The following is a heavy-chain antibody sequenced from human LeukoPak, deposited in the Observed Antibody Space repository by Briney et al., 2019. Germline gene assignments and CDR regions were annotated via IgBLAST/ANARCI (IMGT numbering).Heavy chain of an antibody. Sequence: SETLSLTCTVSSVSLTNYYWSWIRQPPGKGLEWIGYIFFSGTTNYNPSLKSRVTISVDTSKNQFSLKMTAVTAADTAVYFCARVGSGGAWFDFWGQGTLVTVSS. CDR2: IFFSGTT. D-gene: IGHD6-19*01. CDR3: ARVGSGGAWFDF. J-gene: IGHJ4*02. V-gene: IGHV4-59*01. CDR1: SVSLTNYY.